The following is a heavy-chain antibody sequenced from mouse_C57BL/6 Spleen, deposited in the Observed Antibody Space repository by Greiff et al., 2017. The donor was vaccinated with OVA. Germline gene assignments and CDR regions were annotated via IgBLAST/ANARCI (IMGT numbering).Heavy chain of an antibody. J-gene: IGHJ4*01. CDR3: ARDLGGAMDY. CDR2: ISSGGSTI. Sequence: EVMLVESGGGLVKPGGSLKLSCAASGFTFSDYGMHWVRQAPEKGLEWVAYISSGGSTIYYADTVKGRFTISRDNAKNTLFLQMTSLRSEDTAMYYCARDLGGAMDYWGQGTSVTVSS. CDR1: GFTFSDYG. V-gene: IGHV5-17*01. D-gene: IGHD1-1*02.